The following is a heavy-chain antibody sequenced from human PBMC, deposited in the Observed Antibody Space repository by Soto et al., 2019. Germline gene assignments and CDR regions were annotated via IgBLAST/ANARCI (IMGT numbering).Heavy chain of an antibody. CDR2: ISGSSDYT. Sequence: EVQLVESGGGLVQPGGSLRLSCAASGLTFDGYGMNWVRQAPGKGLEWVSVISGSSDYTDYTESVKGRFTISRDNSKNTLYLQMNSLTVDDTALYYCAKDSLPGIAAAGTVYWGQGTLVTVSS. CDR3: AKDSLPGIAAAGTVY. V-gene: IGHV3-23*04. CDR1: GLTFDGYG. D-gene: IGHD6-13*01. J-gene: IGHJ4*02.